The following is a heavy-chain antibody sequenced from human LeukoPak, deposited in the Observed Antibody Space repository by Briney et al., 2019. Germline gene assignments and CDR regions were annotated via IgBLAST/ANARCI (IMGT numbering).Heavy chain of an antibody. J-gene: IGHJ4*02. CDR2: ISSSGDDT. Sequence: GGSLRLSCAASGFTFSSSAMSWVRQAPGKGLEWVSGISSSGDDTAYADPVKGRFTISRDNSKNTLYLQMNSLRAEDTAIYYCAKKNSGLYPFDFWGQGTLVTVSS. CDR1: GFTFSSSA. D-gene: IGHD4-23*01. CDR3: AKKNSGLYPFDF. V-gene: IGHV3-23*01.